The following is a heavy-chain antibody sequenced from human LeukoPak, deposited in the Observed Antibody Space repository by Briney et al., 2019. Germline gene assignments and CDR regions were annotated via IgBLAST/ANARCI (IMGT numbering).Heavy chain of an antibody. D-gene: IGHD3-22*01. J-gene: IGHJ3*02. V-gene: IGHV4-59*01. CDR2: IYYSGST. Sequence: SETLSLTCTVSGGSISSYYWSWIRQPPGKGLEWIGYIYYSGSTNYNPSLKSRVTTSVDTSKNQFSLKLSSVTAADTAVYYCARRTYDDAFDIWGQGTMVTVSS. CDR1: GGSISSYY. CDR3: ARRTYDDAFDI.